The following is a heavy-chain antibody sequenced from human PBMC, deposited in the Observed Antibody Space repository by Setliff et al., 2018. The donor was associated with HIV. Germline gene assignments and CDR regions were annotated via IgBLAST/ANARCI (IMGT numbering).Heavy chain of an antibody. D-gene: IGHD3-22*01. CDR2: INTGNGNT. CDR1: GYTFTTYA. Sequence: EASVKVSCKASGYTFTTYAMIWVRQAPGQSLEWMGWINTGNGNTRLSQKFQGRVTISRDTSASTAYVELYSLTSEDTAVYYCARTLTYYFDGSFSSGPADYWGLGTLVTVS. CDR3: ARTLTYYFDGSFSSGPADY. V-gene: IGHV1-3*04. J-gene: IGHJ4*02.